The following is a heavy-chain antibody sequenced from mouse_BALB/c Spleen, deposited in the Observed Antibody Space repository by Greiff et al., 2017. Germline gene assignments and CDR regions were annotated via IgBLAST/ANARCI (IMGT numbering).Heavy chain of an antibody. D-gene: IGHD2-4*01. J-gene: IGHJ3*01. CDR2: ILPGSGST. V-gene: IGHV1-9*01. CDR3: ASGGYDYGFAY. Sequence: VQLQQSGAELMKPGASVKISCKATGYTFSSYWIEWVKQRPGHGLEWIGEILPGSGSTNYNEKFKGKATFTADTSSNTAYMQLSSLTSEDSAVYYCASGGYDYGFAYWGQGTLVTVSA. CDR1: GYTFSSYW.